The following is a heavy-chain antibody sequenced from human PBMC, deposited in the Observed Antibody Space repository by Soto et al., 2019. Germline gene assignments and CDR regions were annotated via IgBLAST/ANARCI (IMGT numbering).Heavy chain of an antibody. CDR3: SKDHYGSAIYGMDV. J-gene: IGHJ6*02. V-gene: IGHV3-9*01. CDR1: GFSFEDYA. CDR2: IAWNSDII. Sequence: EVQLVESGGGLVQPGRSLRLSCAASGFSFEDYAMHWVRQAPGKGLEWVSGIAWNSDIIGYADSVKGRFTISRDNGNNSLYLQMNSLRPEDTALYYCSKDHYGSAIYGMDVWGQGTTVTVSS. D-gene: IGHD3-10*01.